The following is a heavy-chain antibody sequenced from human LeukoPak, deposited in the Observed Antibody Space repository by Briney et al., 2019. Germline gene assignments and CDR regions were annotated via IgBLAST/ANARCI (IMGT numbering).Heavy chain of an antibody. Sequence: ASVTVSCKASVYTFTHYYMHWVRQAPGQGLEWMGWINPNSGGTNYAQKFQGRVTMTRNTSISTAYMELSRLRSDDTAVYYCAREGPRISGSPRYWGQGTLVTVSS. J-gene: IGHJ4*02. CDR2: INPNSGGT. D-gene: IGHD1-26*01. V-gene: IGHV1-2*02. CDR1: VYTFTHYY. CDR3: AREGPRISGSPRY.